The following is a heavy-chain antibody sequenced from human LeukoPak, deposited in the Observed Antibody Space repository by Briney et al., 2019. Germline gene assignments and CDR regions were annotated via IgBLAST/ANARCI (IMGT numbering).Heavy chain of an antibody. D-gene: IGHD3-10*01. Sequence: PSETLSLTCAVYGGSFSGYYWSWIRQPAGKGLEWIGEINHSGSTNYNPSLKSRVTISVDTSKNQFSLKLSSVTAADTAVYYCARGRLGDNGSFDYWGQGTLVTVSS. V-gene: IGHV4-34*01. CDR3: ARGRLGDNGSFDY. CDR1: GGSFSGYY. CDR2: INHSGST. J-gene: IGHJ4*02.